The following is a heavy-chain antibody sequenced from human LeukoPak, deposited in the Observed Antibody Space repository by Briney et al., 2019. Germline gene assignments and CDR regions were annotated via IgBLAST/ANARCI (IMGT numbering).Heavy chain of an antibody. D-gene: IGHD2-15*01. CDR3: ARDRSGVRFCSGGSCRYDY. J-gene: IGHJ4*02. CDR1: GGTFSSYA. V-gene: IGHV1-69*05. CDR2: IIPIFGTA. Sequence: SVKVSCKASGGTFSSYAISWVRQAPGQGLEWMGRIIPIFGTANYAQKFQGRVTITTDESTSTAYMELSSLRSEDTAVYYCARDRSGVRFCSGGSCRYDYWGQGTLVTVSS.